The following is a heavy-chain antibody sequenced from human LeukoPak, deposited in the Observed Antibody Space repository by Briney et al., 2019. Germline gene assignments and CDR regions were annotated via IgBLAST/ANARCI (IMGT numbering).Heavy chain of an antibody. CDR3: AREGRIYSSRSLDY. J-gene: IGHJ4*02. V-gene: IGHV4-39*02. D-gene: IGHD6-13*01. CDR1: GGSISSSSYY. CDR2: IYYSGST. Sequence: SETLSLTCTVSGGSISSSSYYWGWIRQPPGKGLEWIGSIYYSGSTYYNPSLKSRVTISVDTSKNQFSLKLSSVTAADTAVYCCAREGRIYSSRSLDYWGQGTLVTVFS.